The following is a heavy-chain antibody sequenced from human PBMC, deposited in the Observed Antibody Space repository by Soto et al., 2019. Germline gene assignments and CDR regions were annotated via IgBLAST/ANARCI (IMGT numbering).Heavy chain of an antibody. CDR3: ARDRGHCSGGSCYSWGYYYYGMDV. CDR2: IIPIFGTA. CDR1: GGTFSSYA. V-gene: IGHV1-69*13. Sequence: ASEKVSCKASGGTFSSYAISWVRQAPGQGLEWMGGIIPIFGTANYAQKFQGRVTITADESTSTAYMELSSLRSEDTAVYYCARDRGHCSGGSCYSWGYYYYGMDVWGQGTTVTVSS. D-gene: IGHD2-15*01. J-gene: IGHJ6*02.